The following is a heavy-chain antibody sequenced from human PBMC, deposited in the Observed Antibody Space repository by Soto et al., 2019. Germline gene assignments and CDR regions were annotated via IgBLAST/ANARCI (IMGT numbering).Heavy chain of an antibody. CDR3: AKVSMDTSRVENGFDY. CDR2: ISGSGGST. V-gene: IGHV3-23*01. D-gene: IGHD5-18*01. J-gene: IGHJ4*02. Sequence: EVQLLESGGGLVQPGGSLRLSCAASGFTFSSYAMSWVRQAPGKGLEWVSAISGSGGSTYYADSVKGRFTISRDNTKNTLYLQMNSLRAEDTAVYYWAKVSMDTSRVENGFDYWGQGTLVTVSS. CDR1: GFTFSSYA.